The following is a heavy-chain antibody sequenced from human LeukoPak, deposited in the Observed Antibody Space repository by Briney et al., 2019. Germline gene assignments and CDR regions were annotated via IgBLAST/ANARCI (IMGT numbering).Heavy chain of an antibody. D-gene: IGHD3-22*01. J-gene: IGHJ4*02. CDR1: GFTFSSYA. Sequence: GGSLRLSCAASGFTFSSYAMHWVRQAPGKGLEWVAVISYDGSNKYYADSVKGRFTISRDNAKNSLYLQMNSLRAEDTAVYYCGGGRGYYDSSGYYWGQGTLVTVSS. CDR2: ISYDGSNK. CDR3: GGGRGYYDSSGYY. V-gene: IGHV3-30-3*01.